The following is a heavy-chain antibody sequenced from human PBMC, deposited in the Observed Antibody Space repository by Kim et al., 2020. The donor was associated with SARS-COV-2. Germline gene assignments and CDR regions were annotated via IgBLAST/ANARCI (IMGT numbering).Heavy chain of an antibody. CDR1: GFTFSSYA. D-gene: IGHD5-12*01. Sequence: GGSLRLSCVASGFTFSSYAMSWVRQAPGKGLEWVSAISGSGGSTYYADSVKGRFTISRDNSKNTLYLQMNSLRAEDTAVYYCAKDRRLGYSGYTDWGQGTLVTVSS. CDR3: AKDRRLGYSGYTD. CDR2: ISGSGGST. V-gene: IGHV3-23*01. J-gene: IGHJ4*02.